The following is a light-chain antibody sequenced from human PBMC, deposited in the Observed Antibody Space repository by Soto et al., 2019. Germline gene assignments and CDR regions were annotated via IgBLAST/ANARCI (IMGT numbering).Light chain of an antibody. Sequence: QSALTRPRSVSGSPGQSVTISCTGTSSDVGIYNYVSWYQQHPGKAPKVMIYDVSERPSGVPDRFSGSKSGNTASLTISGLQAEDEADYYCCSYAGSPRYVFGTGTKVTVL. CDR2: DVS. V-gene: IGLV2-11*01. J-gene: IGLJ1*01. CDR1: SSDVGIYNY. CDR3: CSYAGSPRYV.